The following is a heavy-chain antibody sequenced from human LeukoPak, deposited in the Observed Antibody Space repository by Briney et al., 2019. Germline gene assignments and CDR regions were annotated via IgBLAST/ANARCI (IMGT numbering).Heavy chain of an antibody. D-gene: IGHD6-19*01. J-gene: IGHJ4*02. CDR2: ISGNGTST. Sequence: GGSLRLSCAASGFTFSNAWMSWVRQAPGKGLEWVSTISGNGTSTYYADSVKGRFTISRDNSKNTLYLQMNSLRAADMAVYYCAKSNSRQWLINFDYWGQGTLVTVSS. CDR3: AKSNSRQWLINFDY. CDR1: GFTFSNAW. V-gene: IGHV3-23*01.